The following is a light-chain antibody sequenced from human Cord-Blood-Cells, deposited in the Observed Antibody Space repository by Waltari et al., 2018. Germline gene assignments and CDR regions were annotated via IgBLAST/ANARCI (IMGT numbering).Light chain of an antibody. CDR2: DAS. CDR1: QSISSW. Sequence: DICMTQSPSTLSASVGDRVTITCRASQSISSWLAWYQQKPGKAPKLLIYDASSLESGVPSRFSGSGSGTEFTLTISSLQPDDFATYYCQQYNSYSRFGPGTKVDIK. CDR3: QQYNSYSR. V-gene: IGKV1-5*01. J-gene: IGKJ3*01.